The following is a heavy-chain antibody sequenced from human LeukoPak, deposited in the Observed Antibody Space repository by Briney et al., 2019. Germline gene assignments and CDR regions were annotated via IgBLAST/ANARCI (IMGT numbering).Heavy chain of an antibody. CDR3: VAVTGRPAGGGVYY. V-gene: IGHV3-23*01. Sequence: GGSLRLSCAASGFTFSSYWMSWVRQAPGKGLEWVSAVSGGGSGTYYADSVKGRFTISRDNSKNTLYLQMNSLTGEDSAVYYCVAVTGRPAGGGVYYWGQGTLVTVSS. CDR1: GFTFSSYW. CDR2: VSGGGSGT. J-gene: IGHJ4*02. D-gene: IGHD6-19*01.